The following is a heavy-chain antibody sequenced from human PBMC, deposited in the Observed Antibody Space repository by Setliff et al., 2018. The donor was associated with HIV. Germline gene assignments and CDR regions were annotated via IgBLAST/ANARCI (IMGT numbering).Heavy chain of an antibody. CDR3: AKPLPTANGWHRVFDF. CDR1: GFTFYTYA. V-gene: IGHV3-23*01. D-gene: IGHD6-19*01. CDR2: FGYSGSDT. J-gene: IGHJ4*02. Sequence: GESLTISCAASGFTFYTYAMSWVRQAPGKGLEWVSTFGYSGSDTYYADSVKGRFTISRDNPKGILYLQMNSLRVEDTAMYYCAKPLPTANGWHRVFDFWGQGTSVTVSS.